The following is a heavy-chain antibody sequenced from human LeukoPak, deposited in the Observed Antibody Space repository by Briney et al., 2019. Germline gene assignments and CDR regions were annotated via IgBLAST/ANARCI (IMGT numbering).Heavy chain of an antibody. CDR2: VNRDGSET. V-gene: IGHV3-7*01. D-gene: IGHD6-6*01. J-gene: IGHJ4*02. Sequence: PGGSLRLSCAASGFTLSNHWMTWVRQVPGRGPEWVAHVNRDGSETYYLDSVKGRFTISKDNSKNTLYLQMNSLRAEDTAVYYCARDVDQAAAPPERFDYWGQGTLVTVSS. CDR3: ARDVDQAAAPPERFDY. CDR1: GFTLSNHW.